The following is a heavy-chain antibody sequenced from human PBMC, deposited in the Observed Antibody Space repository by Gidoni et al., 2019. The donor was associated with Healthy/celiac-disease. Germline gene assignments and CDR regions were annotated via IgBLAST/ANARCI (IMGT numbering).Heavy chain of an antibody. CDR1: GFTFSSYG. V-gene: IGHV3-30*18. CDR3: AKSEGNVRFLEWLTAFDY. Sequence: QVQLVESGGGVVQPGRSLRLPCAASGFTFSSYGVHWVRQAPGKGLEWVAVISYDGSNKYYADSVKGRFTISRDNSKNTLYLQMNSLRAEDTAVYYCAKSEGNVRFLEWLTAFDYWGQGTLVTVSS. D-gene: IGHD3-3*01. CDR2: ISYDGSNK. J-gene: IGHJ4*02.